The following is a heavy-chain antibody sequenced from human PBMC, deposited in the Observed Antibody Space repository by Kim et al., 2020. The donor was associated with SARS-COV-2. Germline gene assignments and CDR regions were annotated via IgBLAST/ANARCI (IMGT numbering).Heavy chain of an antibody. D-gene: IGHD2-15*01. J-gene: IGHJ4*02. Sequence: PSLKSRVTISVDTSKNQFSLKLSSVTAADTAGYYCARARGCSGGSCYLDYWGQGTLVTVSS. V-gene: IGHV4-34*01. CDR3: ARARGCSGGSCYLDY.